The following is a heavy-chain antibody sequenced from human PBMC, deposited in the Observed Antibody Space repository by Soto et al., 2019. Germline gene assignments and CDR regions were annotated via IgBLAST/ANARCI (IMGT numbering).Heavy chain of an antibody. Sequence: ASVKVSCKASGYTFFTYDISWVRQAPGQGLEWMGWISTYSGDTKYAQKFQGRVTMTTDTSTATAYLELRSLRSDDTAVYYCARHHGPTTSENWFDPWGQGTLVTVSS. CDR2: ISTYSGDT. J-gene: IGHJ5*02. D-gene: IGHD5-12*01. CDR3: ARHHGPTTSENWFDP. V-gene: IGHV1-18*01. CDR1: GYTFFTYD.